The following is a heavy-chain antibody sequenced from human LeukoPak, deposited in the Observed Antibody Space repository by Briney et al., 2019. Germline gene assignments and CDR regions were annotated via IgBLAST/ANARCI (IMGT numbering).Heavy chain of an antibody. V-gene: IGHV3-9*01. CDR2: ISWNSGSI. J-gene: IGHJ4*02. CDR3: AKDQGLSSSWYYDY. CDR1: GFTFDDYA. D-gene: IGHD6-13*01. Sequence: GGSLRLSCEASGFTFDDYAMHWVRQAPGKGLEWVSGISWNSGSIGYADSVKGRFTISRDNAKNSLYLQMNSLRAEDTALYYCAKDQGLSSSWYYDYWGQGTLVTVSS.